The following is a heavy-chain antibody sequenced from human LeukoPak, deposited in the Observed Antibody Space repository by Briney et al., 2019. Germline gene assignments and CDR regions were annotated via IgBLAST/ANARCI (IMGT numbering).Heavy chain of an antibody. J-gene: IGHJ4*02. CDR3: ARDRQQLVRGDYFDY. V-gene: IGHV4-39*07. Sequence: SETLSLTCTVSGGSISSGDYFWAWIRQSPGKGLEWIGSIYYSGSTYYNPSLKSRVTISVNTSKNQFSLRLSSVTAADTAVYYCARDRQQLVRGDYFDYWGQGTLVTVFS. CDR1: GGSISSGDYF. D-gene: IGHD6-13*01. CDR2: IYYSGST.